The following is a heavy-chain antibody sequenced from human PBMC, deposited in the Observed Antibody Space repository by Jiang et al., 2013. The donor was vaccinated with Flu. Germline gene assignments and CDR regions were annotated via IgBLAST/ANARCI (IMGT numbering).Heavy chain of an antibody. CDR1: GYTFTGYY. J-gene: IGHJ4*02. CDR3: ARDSAPDSTYVPFDY. CDR2: INPNSGDT. V-gene: IGHV1-2*02. D-gene: IGHD4-11*01. Sequence: GAEVKKPGASVKVSCRASGYTFTGYYIHWVRRAPGQGLEWMGWINPNSGDTNYAQKFQGRVAMTRDTSISTAYMELSSLTSDDTAVYYCARDSAPDSTYVPFDYWGQGSLVTVSS.